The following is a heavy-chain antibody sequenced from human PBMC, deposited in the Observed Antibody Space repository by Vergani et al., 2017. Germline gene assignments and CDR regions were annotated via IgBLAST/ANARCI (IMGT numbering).Heavy chain of an antibody. D-gene: IGHD2-2*01. CDR1: GFTFSSYG. CDR3: ARDPVIVVVPAAPGGAFDI. J-gene: IGHJ3*02. CDR2: IWHDGSNK. Sequence: QVQLVESGGGVVQPGRSLRLSCAASGFTFSSYGMHWVRQAPGKGLEWVAVIWHDGSNKYYADSVKGRFTISRDNSKNTLYLQMNSLRAEDTAVYYCARDPVIVVVPAAPGGAFDIWGQGTMVTVSS. V-gene: IGHV3-30*19.